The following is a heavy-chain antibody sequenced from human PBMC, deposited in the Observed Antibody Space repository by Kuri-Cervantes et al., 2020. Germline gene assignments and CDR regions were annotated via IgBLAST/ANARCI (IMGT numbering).Heavy chain of an antibody. Sequence: ASVKVSCKTSGYTFTTYGVHWVRQAPGQGLEWMGWISTYDGDTNYAQNFQGRVTMTTDPSTRTAYVELRSLRSDDTAVYYCARGRYCTGGSCYGRRFDPWGQGTLVTVSS. D-gene: IGHD2-15*01. CDR3: ARGRYCTGGSCYGRRFDP. CDR1: GYTFTTYG. V-gene: IGHV1-18*01. J-gene: IGHJ5*02. CDR2: ISTYDGDT.